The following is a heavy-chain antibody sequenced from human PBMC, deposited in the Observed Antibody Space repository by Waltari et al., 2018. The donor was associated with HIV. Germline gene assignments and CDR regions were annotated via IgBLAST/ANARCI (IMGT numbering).Heavy chain of an antibody. J-gene: IGHJ4*02. CDR2: VSAYNNNT. V-gene: IGHV1-18*04. CDR3: ARVESMLRVVHFDY. D-gene: IGHD3-16*01. Sequence: QIQLVESGGEMKKTGASVKVSCKASGYSFRSYSISWVRQAPGQGLEWMGWVSAYNNNTKYAEKVQGRVTMTTDTSTSTAYMELRNLRSDDTAMYYCARVESMLRVVHFDYWGQGTLVTVSS. CDR1: GYSFRSYS.